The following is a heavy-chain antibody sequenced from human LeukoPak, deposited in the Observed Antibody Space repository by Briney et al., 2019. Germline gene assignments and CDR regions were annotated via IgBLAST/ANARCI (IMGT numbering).Heavy chain of an antibody. D-gene: IGHD3-10*01. CDR1: GYSFTSYW. J-gene: IGHJ4*02. CDR2: IYPGDSDT. V-gene: IGHV5-51*01. Sequence: GESLKISCKGSGYSFTSYWIGWVRQLPGKGLEWMGSIYPGDSDTRNSPSFEGQVTMSADKSISTAYLQWSSLKASDTAMYYCARRHYFGSGSFDYWGQGTLVTVSS. CDR3: ARRHYFGSGSFDY.